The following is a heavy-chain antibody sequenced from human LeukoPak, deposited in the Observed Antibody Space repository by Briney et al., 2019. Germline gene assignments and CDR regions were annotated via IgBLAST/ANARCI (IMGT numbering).Heavy chain of an antibody. V-gene: IGHV3-74*01. CDR2: INSDGSST. Sequence: GGSLRLSCAASGFTFSSYWMHWVRQAPGKGLVWVSRINSDGSSTSYADSVKGRFTISRDNAKNTLYLQMNSLRAEDTAVYYCARGGGSSGWDHWGQGTLVTVSS. CDR1: GFTFSSYW. D-gene: IGHD6-19*01. CDR3: ARGGGSSGWDH. J-gene: IGHJ4*02.